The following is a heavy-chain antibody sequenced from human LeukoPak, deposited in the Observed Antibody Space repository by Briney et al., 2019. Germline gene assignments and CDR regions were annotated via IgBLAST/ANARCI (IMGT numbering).Heavy chain of an antibody. D-gene: IGHD2/OR15-2a*01. J-gene: IGHJ5*02. CDR3: ARNSSKGWFDT. V-gene: IGHV4-38-2*01. Sequence: PSETLSLTCAVPGYSMTIGHYWGWIRQPPGKGLEWIGSAYNSGSTHYNPSLKSRVTISVDTSKNQFSLKLTSVTAADTAVYFCARNSSKGWFDTLGQGTLVTVSS. CDR1: GYSMTIGHY. CDR2: AYNSGST.